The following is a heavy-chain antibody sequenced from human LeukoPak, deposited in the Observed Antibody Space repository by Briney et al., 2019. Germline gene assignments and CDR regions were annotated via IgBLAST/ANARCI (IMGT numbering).Heavy chain of an antibody. V-gene: IGHV4-31*02. J-gene: IGHJ3*02. CDR3: ARVEDAFDI. CDR1: GFSVTTDSYC. Sequence: SETLSLTCTVSGFSVTTDSYCWGWIRQPPGKGLEWIGYIYYSGSTYYNPSLKSRVTISVDTSKNQFSLKLSSVTAADTAVYYCARVEDAFDIWGQGTMVTVSS. CDR2: IYYSGST.